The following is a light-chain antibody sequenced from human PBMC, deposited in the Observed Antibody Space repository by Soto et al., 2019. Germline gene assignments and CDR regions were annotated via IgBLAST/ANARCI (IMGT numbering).Light chain of an antibody. V-gene: IGLV2-14*01. Sequence: QSALTQPASVSGSPGQSITISCTGTSSDVGGYNYVSWYQQHPGKAPKLMIYDVSNRPSGVSYRFSGSKSGNTASLTISGLQAEDEDDYYCSSYTSSSTVFGGGTKLTVL. CDR2: DVS. J-gene: IGLJ3*02. CDR1: SSDVGGYNY. CDR3: SSYTSSSTV.